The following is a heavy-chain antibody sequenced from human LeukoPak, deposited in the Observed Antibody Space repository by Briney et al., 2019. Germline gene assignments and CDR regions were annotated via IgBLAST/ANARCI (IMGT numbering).Heavy chain of an antibody. CDR2: IYPGDSDT. D-gene: IGHD6-19*01. V-gene: IGHV5-51*01. Sequence: GESLKISCKGSGYSFITYWIGWVRQMPGKGLEWMGVIYPGDSDTRYSPSFQGQVTISADKSISTAYLQWSSLKASDTAMYYCARSYRRGQSDAFDIWGQGTMVTVSS. CDR3: ARSYRRGQSDAFDI. J-gene: IGHJ3*02. CDR1: GYSFITYW.